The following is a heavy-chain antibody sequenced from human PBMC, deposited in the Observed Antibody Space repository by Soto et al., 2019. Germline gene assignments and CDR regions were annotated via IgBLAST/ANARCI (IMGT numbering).Heavy chain of an antibody. CDR3: ASVLRGVLNWFDP. J-gene: IGHJ5*02. CDR1: GDTFTNFG. Sequence: ASVKVSCKTSGDTFTNFGLSWVRQAPGQGLEWMGWIATYNSNKNYAQKFQGRLTLTTDTSTSTGYMELKSLEYDDTAVYSCASVLRGVLNWFDPWGQGTLVTVSS. V-gene: IGHV1-18*01. CDR2: IATYNSNK. D-gene: IGHD3-10*01.